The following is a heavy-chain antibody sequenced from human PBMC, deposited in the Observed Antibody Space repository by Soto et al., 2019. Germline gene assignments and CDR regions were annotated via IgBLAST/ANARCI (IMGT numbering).Heavy chain of an antibody. V-gene: IGHV3-48*03. CDR2: ISSSGSTI. CDR3: ASLFTTVVTDAFDI. J-gene: IGHJ3*02. CDR1: GFTFSSYE. D-gene: IGHD4-17*01. Sequence: GGSLRLSCAASGFTFSSYEMNWVRQAPGKGLEWVSYISSSGSTIYNADSVKGRFTISRDNAKNSLYLQMNSLRAEDTAVYYCASLFTTVVTDAFDIWGQGTMVTVSS.